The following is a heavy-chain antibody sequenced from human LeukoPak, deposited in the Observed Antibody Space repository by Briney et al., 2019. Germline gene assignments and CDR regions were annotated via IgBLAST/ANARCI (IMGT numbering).Heavy chain of an antibody. D-gene: IGHD3-16*01. CDR1: GFTFSSYA. Sequence: GGSLRLSCAASGFTFSSYAMSWIRQAPGKGLEWVSSISRSGESTFYADSVRGRFTISRDNSKNTVSLQMESLRAEDTALDYCAKDYAVGSIDYWGQGTLVTVSS. J-gene: IGHJ4*02. V-gene: IGHV3-23*01. CDR2: ISRSGEST. CDR3: AKDYAVGSIDY.